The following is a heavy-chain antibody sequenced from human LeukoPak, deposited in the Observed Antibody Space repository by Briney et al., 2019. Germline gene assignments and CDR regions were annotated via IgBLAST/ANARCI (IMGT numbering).Heavy chain of an antibody. CDR2: IYYSGTT. CDR1: GASINTYY. V-gene: IGHV4-59*01. D-gene: IGHD3-10*01. Sequence: SETLSLTCTVSGASINTYYWSWIRQPPGKGLECIGYIYYSGTTSYNPSLKTRVTISIDTSKNQFSLKLSSVTAADTAVYYCARVLRPMASQYYFDYWGQGTLVTVSS. J-gene: IGHJ4*02. CDR3: ARVLRPMASQYYFDY.